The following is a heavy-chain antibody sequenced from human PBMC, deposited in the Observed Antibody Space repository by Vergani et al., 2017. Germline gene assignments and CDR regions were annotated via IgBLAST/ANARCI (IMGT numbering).Heavy chain of an antibody. D-gene: IGHD4-17*01. CDR1: GYSISSGYY. Sequence: QVQLQESGPGLVKPSETLSLTCAVSGYSISSGYYWGWIRQPPGKGLEWIGSIYHSGSTYYNPSLKSRVTISVDTSKNHFSLKLSSVTAADTAVYYCARTPRDYGDLYYFDYWGQGTLVTVSS. CDR2: IYHSGST. V-gene: IGHV4-38-2*01. CDR3: ARTPRDYGDLYYFDY. J-gene: IGHJ4*02.